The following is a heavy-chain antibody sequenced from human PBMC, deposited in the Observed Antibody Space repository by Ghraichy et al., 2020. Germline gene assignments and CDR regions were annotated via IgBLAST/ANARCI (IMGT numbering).Heavy chain of an antibody. CDR1: GYTFTSYS. D-gene: IGHD3-22*01. CDR3: ARERHYYDSSGLYSPNYYYGMDV. Sequence: ASVKVSCKASGYTFTSYSISWVRQAPGQGLEWMGWINNGNTNYAQKLQGRVTMTTDTSTSTAYMELRSLRSDDTAVYYCARERHYYDSSGLYSPNYYYGMDVWGQGTTVTVSS. V-gene: IGHV1-18*01. CDR2: INNGNT. J-gene: IGHJ6*02.